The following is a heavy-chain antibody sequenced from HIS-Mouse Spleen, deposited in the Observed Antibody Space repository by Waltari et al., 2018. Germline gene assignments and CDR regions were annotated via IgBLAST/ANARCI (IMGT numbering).Heavy chain of an antibody. J-gene: IGHJ3*02. D-gene: IGHD1-1*01. V-gene: IGHV4-38-2*02. Sequence: QVQLQESGPGLVKPSETLSLTCPVSGYSISSGYSWGWIRQPPGKGLEWIGSSYHSGSTYYNPSLKSRVTISVDTSKNQFSLKLSSVTAADTAVYYCAREPHLQLELAFDIWGQGTMVTVSS. CDR1: GYSISSGYS. CDR2: SYHSGST. CDR3: AREPHLQLELAFDI.